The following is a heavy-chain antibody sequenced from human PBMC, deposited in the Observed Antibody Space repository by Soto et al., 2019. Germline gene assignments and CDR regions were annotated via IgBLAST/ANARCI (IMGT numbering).Heavy chain of an antibody. Sequence: PGGSLRLSCAASGFTFSSYAVSWVRQAPGKGLEWVSAISGSGGSTYYADSVKGRFTISRDNSKNTLYLQMNSLRAEDTAVYYCAKDFWSGSNYYYHYMDVWGKGTTVTVSS. J-gene: IGHJ6*03. V-gene: IGHV3-23*01. CDR2: ISGSGGST. CDR3: AKDFWSGSNYYYHYMDV. CDR1: GFTFSSYA. D-gene: IGHD3-3*01.